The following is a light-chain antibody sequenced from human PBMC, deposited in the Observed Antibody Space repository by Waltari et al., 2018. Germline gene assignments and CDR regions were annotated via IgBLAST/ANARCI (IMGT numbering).Light chain of an antibody. J-gene: IGKJ1*01. V-gene: IGKV1-39*01. CDR1: QSISSY. CDR3: QQSYSQTRT. Sequence: DIQLTQSPFSLSASVGDRVTITCRASQSISSYLNWYQQKPRKAPKLLIYAASSLQSGIPSRFSGSGSGRDLTLSISSLQPEDFATYCCQQSYSQTRTFGQGTKVEIK. CDR2: AAS.